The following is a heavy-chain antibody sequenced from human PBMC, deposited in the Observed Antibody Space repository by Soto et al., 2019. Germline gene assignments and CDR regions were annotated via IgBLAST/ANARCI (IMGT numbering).Heavy chain of an antibody. CDR2: ISGGGSNT. CDR3: AMAQITAQYYFDY. V-gene: IGHV3-23*01. CDR1: GFPFSSYV. J-gene: IGHJ4*02. D-gene: IGHD6-6*01. Sequence: GGSLRLSCAASGFPFSSYVMSWVRQAPGKGLEWVSGISGGGSNTFYADYVKGRFTISRDNAKNSLYLQIYSLRAEDTAVYYCAMAQITAQYYFDYWGQGALVTVSS.